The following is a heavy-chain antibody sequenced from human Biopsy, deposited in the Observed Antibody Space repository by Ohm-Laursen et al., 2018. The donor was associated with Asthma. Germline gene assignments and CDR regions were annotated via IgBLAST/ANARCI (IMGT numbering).Heavy chain of an antibody. CDR2: ISWNSGSR. J-gene: IGHJ3*01. V-gene: IGHV3-9*01. D-gene: IGHD3-10*01. CDR3: AKDFGGSVFDV. CDR1: GGSISSYY. Sequence: LSLTCTVSGGSISSYYWSWVRQAPGKGLEWVSGISWNSGSRAYADSVEGRFIISRDNAKNSVYLQMNSLTSEDTALYYCAKDFGGSVFDVWGQGTMVTVSS.